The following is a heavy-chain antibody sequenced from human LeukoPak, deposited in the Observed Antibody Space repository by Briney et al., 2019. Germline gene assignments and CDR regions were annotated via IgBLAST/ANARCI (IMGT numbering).Heavy chain of an antibody. CDR1: GITFSSYG. V-gene: IGHV3-23*01. D-gene: IGHD4-17*01. Sequence: GGSLRLSCAASGITFSSYGMSWVRQAPGKGLEWVSSISSTGGTTYYADSVKGRFTISRDNSKNTLYLQMNSLRAEDTAVYYCARTHGAGSLDYWGQGALVTVSS. CDR2: ISSTGGTT. J-gene: IGHJ4*02. CDR3: ARTHGAGSLDY.